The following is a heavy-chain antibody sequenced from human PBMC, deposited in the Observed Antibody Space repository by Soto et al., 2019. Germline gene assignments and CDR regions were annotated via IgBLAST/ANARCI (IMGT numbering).Heavy chain of an antibody. J-gene: IGHJ6*02. CDR3: ARSWYYGSGSYGRYYYYGMDV. Sequence: SDTLSLTCAVYGGPFSGYYWSCIRHPPGKWLEWIGEINHSGSTNYNPSLKSRVTISVDTSKNQFSLKLSSVTAADTAVYYCARSWYYGSGSYGRYYYYGMDVWGQGTTVT. CDR1: GGPFSGYY. D-gene: IGHD3-10*01. V-gene: IGHV4-34*01. CDR2: INHSGST.